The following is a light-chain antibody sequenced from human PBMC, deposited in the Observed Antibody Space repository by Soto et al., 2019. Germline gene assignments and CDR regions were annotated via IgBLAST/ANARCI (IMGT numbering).Light chain of an antibody. CDR3: QQYSSYWT. V-gene: IGKV1-5*01. J-gene: IGKJ1*01. CDR2: DAS. Sequence: DIQMTQSPSTLSASVGDRVTITCRASQSISSSLAWFQQKPGRAPNLLIYDASSLESGVPSRFSGSGSGTEFTLTSSSLQPDDFATYYCQQYSSYWTFGQGTKVEIK. CDR1: QSISSS.